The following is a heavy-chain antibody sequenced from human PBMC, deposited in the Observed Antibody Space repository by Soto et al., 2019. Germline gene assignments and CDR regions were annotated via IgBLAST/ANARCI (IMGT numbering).Heavy chain of an antibody. CDR1: GFSFSSFA. V-gene: IGHV3-23*01. CDR3: AKAVELDV. D-gene: IGHD1-26*01. Sequence: EVLLLESGGGLVQPGGSLRLSCEASGFSFSSFAMNWVRQAPGKGLEWVSAIGDSGASTYYADSVKGRFTISRDNSRNTLYLQLTNLRAEDTAVYYCAKAVELDVWGNGTTVTVSS. J-gene: IGHJ6*04. CDR2: IGDSGAST.